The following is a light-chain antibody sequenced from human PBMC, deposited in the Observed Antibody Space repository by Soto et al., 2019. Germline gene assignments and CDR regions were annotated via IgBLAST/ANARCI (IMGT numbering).Light chain of an antibody. Sequence: QSVLTQSPSASASLGASVKLTCTLDSGHSNYAIAWHQQQPGKGHRYLMKLNSDGSHNKGDGIPDRFSGSSSGAERYLIISSLQSEDEADYYCQTWGTGIPVGGGTQLTVL. J-gene: IGLJ2*01. CDR1: SGHSNYA. CDR3: QTWGTGIP. V-gene: IGLV4-69*01. CDR2: LNSDGSH.